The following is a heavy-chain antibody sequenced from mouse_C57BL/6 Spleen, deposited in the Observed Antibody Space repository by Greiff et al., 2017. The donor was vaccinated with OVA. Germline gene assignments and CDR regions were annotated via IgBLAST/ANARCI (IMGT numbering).Heavy chain of an antibody. CDR1: GFTFSDYY. Sequence: EVKLVESEGGLVQPGSSMKLSCTASGFTFSDYYMAWVRQVPEKGLEWVANINYDGSSTYYLDSLKSRFIISRDNAKNILYLQMSSLKSEDTATYYCARVVITTVVATNYFDYWGQGTTLTVSS. CDR2: INYDGSST. J-gene: IGHJ2*01. V-gene: IGHV5-16*01. CDR3: ARVVITTVVATNYFDY. D-gene: IGHD1-1*01.